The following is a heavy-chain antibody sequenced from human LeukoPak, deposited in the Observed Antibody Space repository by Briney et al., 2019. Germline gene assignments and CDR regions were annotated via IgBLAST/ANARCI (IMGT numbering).Heavy chain of an antibody. CDR1: GGSISSGGYY. V-gene: IGHV4-61*02. Sequence: SETLSLTCTVSGGSISSGGYYWSWLRQPAGKGLEWIGRIYTSGSTNFNPSLKSRVTISVDTSKNQFSLKLSSVTVADTAVYYCAREYSHYEEWFDRWGQGTLVTVSS. CDR3: AREYSHYEEWFDR. D-gene: IGHD4-11*01. CDR2: IYTSGST. J-gene: IGHJ5*02.